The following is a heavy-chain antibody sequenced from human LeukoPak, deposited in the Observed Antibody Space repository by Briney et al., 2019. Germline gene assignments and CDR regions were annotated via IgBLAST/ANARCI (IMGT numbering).Heavy chain of an antibody. D-gene: IGHD3-10*01. J-gene: IGHJ4*02. V-gene: IGHV3-21*01. CDR1: GFTFSSYS. Sequence: GGSLRLSCAASGFTFSSYSMNWVRQAPGKGLEWVSSISSSNSYIYYADSVKGQFTISRDNAKNSLFLQMNSLRAEDTAVYYCARDRGWFGELLPDYWGQGTLVTVSS. CDR3: ARDRGWFGELLPDY. CDR2: ISSSNSYI.